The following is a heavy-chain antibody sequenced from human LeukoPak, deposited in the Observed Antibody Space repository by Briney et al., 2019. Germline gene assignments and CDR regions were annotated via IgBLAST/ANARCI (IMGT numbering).Heavy chain of an antibody. CDR1: GGSFSGYY. J-gene: IGHJ4*02. CDR3: ARGFPGSGSYHY. Sequence: SETLSLTCAVYGGSFSGYYWSWIRQPPGKGLEWIGEINHSGNTNYNPSLKSRVTISVDTSKNQFSLKLSSVTAADTAVYYCARGFPGSGSYHYWGQGTLVTVSS. D-gene: IGHD3-10*01. V-gene: IGHV4-34*01. CDR2: INHSGNT.